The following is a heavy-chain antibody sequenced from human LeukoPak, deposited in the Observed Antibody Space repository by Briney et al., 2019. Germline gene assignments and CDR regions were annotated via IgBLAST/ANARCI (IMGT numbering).Heavy chain of an antibody. CDR3: AREEMATDDAFDI. D-gene: IGHD5-24*01. J-gene: IGHJ3*02. CDR2: IYTSGST. V-gene: IGHV4-61*02. CDR1: GGSISSGSYY. Sequence: SQTLSLTCTVSGGSISSGSYYWSWIRQPAGKGLEWFGRIYTSGSTNYNPSLKSRVTISVDTSKNQFSLKLSSVTAADTAVYYCAREEMATDDAFDIWGQGIMVTVSS.